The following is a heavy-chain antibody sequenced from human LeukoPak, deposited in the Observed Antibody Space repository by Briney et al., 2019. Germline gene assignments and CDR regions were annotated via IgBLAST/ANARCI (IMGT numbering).Heavy chain of an antibody. Sequence: ASVNVSCKVSGYTLTELSMHWVRQAPGKGLEWMGGFDPEDGETIYAQKFQGRVTMTEDTSTDTAYMELSSLRSEDTAVYYCATPPPSGWYAYYFDYWGQGTLVTVPS. CDR1: GYTLTELS. D-gene: IGHD6-19*01. J-gene: IGHJ4*02. CDR2: FDPEDGET. CDR3: ATPPPSGWYAYYFDY. V-gene: IGHV1-24*01.